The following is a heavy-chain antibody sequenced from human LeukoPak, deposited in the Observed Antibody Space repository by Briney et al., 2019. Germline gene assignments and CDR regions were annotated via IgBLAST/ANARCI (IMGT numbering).Heavy chain of an antibody. CDR1: GFTVSSNS. CDR3: AKKYGGNSPFDY. J-gene: IGHJ4*02. CDR2: IYSDNT. D-gene: IGHD4-23*01. Sequence: GGSLRLSCTVSGFTVSSNSMSWVRQAPGKGLEWVSFIYSDNTHYSDSVKGRFTISRDNAKNSLYLQMNSLRAEDTAVYYCAKKYGGNSPFDYWGQGTLVTVSS. V-gene: IGHV3-53*01.